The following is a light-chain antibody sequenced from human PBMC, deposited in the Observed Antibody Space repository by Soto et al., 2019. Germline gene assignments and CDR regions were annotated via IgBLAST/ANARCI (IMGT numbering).Light chain of an antibody. CDR1: QDINSY. CDR2: DAS. Sequence: EIVLTQSPGSLSLSPGEIATLSCRASQDINSYLAWYQQKPGQAPRLLIYDASNRDTGIPARFSGSGPGTDFTLTISSLQPDDFATYYCQHYNSSSEAFGQGTKVDIK. CDR3: QHYNSSSEA. V-gene: IGKV3D-11*01. J-gene: IGKJ1*01.